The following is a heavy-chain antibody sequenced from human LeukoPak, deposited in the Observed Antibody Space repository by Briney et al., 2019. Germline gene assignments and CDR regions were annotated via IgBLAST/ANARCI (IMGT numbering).Heavy chain of an antibody. Sequence: TGGSLRLSCAASRVTVSSNYMSWVRQAPGKGLEWVSVIYSGNSTYYADSVRGRFTISRDNSKNTLYLQMNSLRVEDTAVYFCARGYLEDYWGQGTLVTVSS. CDR3: ARGYLEDY. J-gene: IGHJ4*02. D-gene: IGHD3-10*01. CDR2: IYSGNST. V-gene: IGHV3-66*01. CDR1: RVTVSSNY.